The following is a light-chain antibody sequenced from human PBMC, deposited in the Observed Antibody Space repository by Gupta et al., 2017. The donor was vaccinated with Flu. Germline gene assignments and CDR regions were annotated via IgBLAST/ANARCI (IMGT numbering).Light chain of an antibody. V-gene: IGLV1-51*02. CDR2: ENN. J-gene: IGLJ3*02. CDR1: SSNIGDFY. CDR3: GTWDSRLSGWV. Sequence: QSVLTQPPSVSAAPGQKVTISCSGSSSNIGDFYVSWYQQLPGTAPKLLIYENNKRPSVIPDRFSGSRSETSATLVITGLLTGDEADYYCGTWDSRLSGWVFGVGTTLTVL.